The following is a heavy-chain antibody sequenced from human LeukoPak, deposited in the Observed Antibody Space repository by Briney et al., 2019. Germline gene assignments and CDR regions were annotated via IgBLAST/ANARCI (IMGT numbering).Heavy chain of an antibody. CDR1: GGTFSSHA. Sequence: SVKVSCKASGGTFSSHAIAWVRQAPGQGPEWMGGIIPISGTANYAQKFQGRVTITTDESTSTAYLELSSLASGDTAVYYCARGLQYQLLKALGHYYMDVWGEGTTVTVSS. D-gene: IGHD2-2*01. CDR2: IIPISGTA. V-gene: IGHV1-69*05. CDR3: ARGLQYQLLKALGHYYMDV. J-gene: IGHJ6*03.